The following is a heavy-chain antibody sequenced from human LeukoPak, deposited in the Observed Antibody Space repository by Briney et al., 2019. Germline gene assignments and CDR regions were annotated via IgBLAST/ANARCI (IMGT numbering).Heavy chain of an antibody. CDR2: ISPYDGNK. J-gene: IGHJ5*02. Sequence: GASVKVSCKASGYTFSDYHITWVRQAPGLGLEWLGWISPYDGNKNYAQKFQGRVSMTTDRSTRTAYMDLRSLGPDDTAMYYCARVTSVTRSPWSSGPKRIGQEVNWFDPWGQGTLVIVSS. V-gene: IGHV1-18*01. CDR1: GYTFSDYH. D-gene: IGHD4-17*01. CDR3: ARVTSVTRSPWSSGPKRIGQEVNWFDP.